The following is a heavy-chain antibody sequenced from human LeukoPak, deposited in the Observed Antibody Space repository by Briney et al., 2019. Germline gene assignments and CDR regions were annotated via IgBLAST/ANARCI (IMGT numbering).Heavy chain of an antibody. CDR2: MNPNSGNT. J-gene: IGHJ4*02. V-gene: IGHV1-8*01. CDR1: GYTFTSYD. CDR3: ARSSARQAPYYFDY. Sequence: ASVKVSCKASGYTFTSYDINWVRQATGQGLEWMGWMNPNSGNTGYAQKFQGRVTMTRNTSISTAYMELSSLRAEDTAVYYCARSSARQAPYYFDYWGQGTLVTVSS.